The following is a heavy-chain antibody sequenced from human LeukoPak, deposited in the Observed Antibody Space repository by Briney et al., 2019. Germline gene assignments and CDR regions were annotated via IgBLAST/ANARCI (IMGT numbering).Heavy chain of an antibody. V-gene: IGHV4-4*02. CDR2: TSHDGNA. CDR1: GGSISTNTW. Sequence: SETLSLTCAVSGGSISTNTWWSWVRQPPGKGLEWVGQTSHDGNADYTPSLKSRVTISVDKSKNQLSLKLNSVTAADSAVYYCAKHGGRYFDSWGQGTLVTVSS. D-gene: IGHD4-23*01. J-gene: IGHJ4*02. CDR3: AKHGGRYFDS.